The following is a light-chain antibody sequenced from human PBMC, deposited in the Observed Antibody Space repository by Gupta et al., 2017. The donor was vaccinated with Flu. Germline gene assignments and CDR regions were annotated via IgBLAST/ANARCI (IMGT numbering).Light chain of an antibody. CDR1: QTVSSSY. CDR3: QQYGTAPYT. V-gene: IGKV3-20*01. Sequence: GTLSLSPGERATLSCRASQTVSSSYLAWYQQKPGQAPRLLIFGASSRATGIPDRFSGSGSGTDFTLTVSRLEPEDFAMYYCQQYGTAPYTFGQGTNLEIK. CDR2: GAS. J-gene: IGKJ2*01.